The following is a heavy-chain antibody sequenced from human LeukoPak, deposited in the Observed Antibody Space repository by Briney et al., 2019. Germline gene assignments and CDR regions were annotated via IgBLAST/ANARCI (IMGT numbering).Heavy chain of an antibody. CDR2: ISTTSVTI. CDR3: ARDRGYGDAVYWFFDL. J-gene: IGHJ2*01. D-gene: IGHD4-17*01. Sequence: GGSLRLSCAASGFSFTSYSMNWLRQAPGKGLEWVSYISTTSVTIYYADPVKGRFTISRDNAKNSLYLQMNSVRDEDTAVYYCARDRGYGDAVYWFFDLWGRGTLVTVSS. V-gene: IGHV3-48*02. CDR1: GFSFTSYS.